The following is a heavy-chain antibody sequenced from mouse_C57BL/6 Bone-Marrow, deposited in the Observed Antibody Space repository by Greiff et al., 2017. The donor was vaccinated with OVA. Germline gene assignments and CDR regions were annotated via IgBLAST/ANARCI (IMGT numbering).Heavy chain of an antibody. CDR1: GYTFTSYW. Sequence: QVQLQQPGAELVKPGASVKMSCKASGYTFTSYWITWVKQRPGQGLEWIGDIYPGSGSTNYNEKFKSKATLTVDTSSSTAYMQLSSLTSEDSAVYYCAREGGSYYGSRGAYWGQGTLVTVSA. V-gene: IGHV1-55*01. CDR3: AREGGSYYGSRGAY. J-gene: IGHJ3*01. CDR2: IYPGSGST. D-gene: IGHD1-1*01.